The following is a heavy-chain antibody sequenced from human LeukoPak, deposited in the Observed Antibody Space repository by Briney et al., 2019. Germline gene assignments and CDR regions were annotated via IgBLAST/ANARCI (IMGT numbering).Heavy chain of an antibody. CDR1: GGSISSGGYY. V-gene: IGHV4-31*03. CDR3: ARHSPVDPFDY. D-gene: IGHD3/OR15-3a*01. Sequence: PSETLSLTCTVSGGSISSGGYYWSWIRQHPGKGLEWIGYIYYSGSTYYNPSLKSRVTISVGTSKNQFSLKLSSVTAADTAVYYCARHSPVDPFDYWGQGTLVTVSS. CDR2: IYYSGST. J-gene: IGHJ4*02.